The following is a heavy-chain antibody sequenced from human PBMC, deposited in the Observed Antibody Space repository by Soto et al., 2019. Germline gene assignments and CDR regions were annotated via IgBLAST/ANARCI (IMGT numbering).Heavy chain of an antibody. V-gene: IGHV3-9*01. CDR1: GFTFDDYG. CDR3: AKDAKYASSRGEAFDI. CDR2: ISWNGGSI. J-gene: IGHJ3*02. D-gene: IGHD6-6*01. Sequence: EVQLVESGGGLVQPGRSLRLSCAASGFTFDDYGMHWVRQTPGKGLEWVSGISWNGGSIAYADSVKGRFTISRDNDKNSLYLQTNSLRPEDTALYYCAKDAKYASSRGEAFDIWGQGTMVTVSS.